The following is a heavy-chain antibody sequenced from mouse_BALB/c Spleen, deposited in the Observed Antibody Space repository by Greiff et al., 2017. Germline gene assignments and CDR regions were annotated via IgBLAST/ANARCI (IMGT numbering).Heavy chain of an antibody. CDR2: IYPSDSYT. Sequence: QVQLQQPGAELVRPGASVKLSCKASGYTFTSYWINWVKQRPGQGLEWIGNIYPSDSYTNYNQKFKDKATLTVDKSSSTAYMQLSSPTSEDSAVYYCTRDYGSSYYAMDYWGQGTSVTVSS. CDR1: GYTFTSYW. CDR3: TRDYGSSYYAMDY. D-gene: IGHD1-1*01. J-gene: IGHJ4*01. V-gene: IGHV1-69*02.